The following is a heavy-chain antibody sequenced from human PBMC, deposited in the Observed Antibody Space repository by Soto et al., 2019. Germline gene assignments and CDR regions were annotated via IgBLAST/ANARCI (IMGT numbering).Heavy chain of an antibody. Sequence: QVQLVQSGAEVKEPGSSVKVSCKASGGTFANFIMNWVRQTPGQGLEWMGGIVPMFGTATYAEKFKGRVTISATESTSIAFRPRTSLRSEDTAVYYCTRNGTYSSSLSQYSGRDVWRQGTRVTVS. CDR2: IVPMFGTA. CDR1: GGTFANFI. D-gene: IGHD6-6*01. CDR3: TRNGTYSSSLSQYSGRDV. J-gene: IGHJ6*01. V-gene: IGHV1-69*01.